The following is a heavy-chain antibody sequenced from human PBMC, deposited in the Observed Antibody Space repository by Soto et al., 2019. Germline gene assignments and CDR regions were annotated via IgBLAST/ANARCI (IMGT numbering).Heavy chain of an antibody. V-gene: IGHV1-18*01. CDR2: ISGYNGDT. J-gene: IGHJ6*02. D-gene: IGHD2-8*01. CDR1: GYTFTRYG. CDR3: AKNGQPPYYCYGMDV. Sequence: ASVKVSFKASGYTFTRYGISWVRQAPGQGLEWMGWISGYNGDTKYAQKFQGRVTMTVDTSTTTAYMELRSLTSDDRAVYYCAKNGQPPYYCYGMDVWGQGTTVTVPS.